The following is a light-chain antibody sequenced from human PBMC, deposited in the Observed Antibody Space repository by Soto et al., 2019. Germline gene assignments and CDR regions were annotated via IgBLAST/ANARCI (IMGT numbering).Light chain of an antibody. V-gene: IGKV3-20*01. CDR3: QHYGHALWA. CDR2: GAS. Sequence: EVVVTQSPGTLSLSPGERATLSCRASQSVTSDYLAWYQQKPGQSPRLLMSGASRRATGVPDRFSGSGSGTDFTLTISRLXXXXXXVYYCQHYGHALWAFGQGTKVEIK. J-gene: IGKJ1*01. CDR1: QSVTSDY.